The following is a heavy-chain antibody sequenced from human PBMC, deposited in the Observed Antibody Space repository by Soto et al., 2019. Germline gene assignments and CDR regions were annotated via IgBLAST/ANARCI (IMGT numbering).Heavy chain of an antibody. CDR1: GGSFSGYY. D-gene: IGHD1-26*01. J-gene: IGHJ6*02. V-gene: IGHV4-34*01. Sequence: SETLSLTCAVYGGSFSGYYWSWIRQPPGKGLEWIGEINHSGSTNYNPSLKSRVTISVDTSKNQFSLKLSSVTAADTAVYYCARVHLGWYGGTYSFYYYGMDVWGQATKVTVSS. CDR2: INHSGST. CDR3: ARVHLGWYGGTYSFYYYGMDV.